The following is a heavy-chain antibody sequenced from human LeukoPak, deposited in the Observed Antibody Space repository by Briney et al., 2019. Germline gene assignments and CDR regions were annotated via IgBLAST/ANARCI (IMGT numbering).Heavy chain of an antibody. CDR1: GFTFSSYS. CDR2: ISSSSSYI. V-gene: IGHV3-21*01. D-gene: IGHD3-3*01. Sequence: GGSLRLSCAASGFTFSSYSMNWVRQAPGKGLEWVSSISSSSSYIYYADSVKGRFTISRDNSKNTLYLQMNSLRAEDTAVYYCARGTDTKPFWSGYWVDVWGQGTTVTVSS. CDR3: ARGTDTKPFWSGYWVDV. J-gene: IGHJ6*02.